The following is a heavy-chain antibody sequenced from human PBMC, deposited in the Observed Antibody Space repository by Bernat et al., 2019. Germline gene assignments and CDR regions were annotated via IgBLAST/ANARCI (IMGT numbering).Heavy chain of an antibody. J-gene: IGHJ6*02. CDR2: INQDGSEK. CDR1: GFTFDDYG. CDR3: ARANAMDV. V-gene: IGHV3-7*03. Sequence: EVQLVESGGGVVRPGGSLRLSCAASGFTFDDYGMNWVRQAPGKGLEWVANINQDGSEKYYVGSVGGRFTISRDNAKNSLYLQMNSLRAEDTAVYYCARANAMDVWGQGTTVTVSS.